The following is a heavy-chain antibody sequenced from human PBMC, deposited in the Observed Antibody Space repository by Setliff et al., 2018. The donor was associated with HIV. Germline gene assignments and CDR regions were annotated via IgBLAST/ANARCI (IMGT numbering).Heavy chain of an antibody. CDR3: AGESSIAVAEYFQH. V-gene: IGHV3-30*02. CDR1: VFTFNNYG. CDR2: IRYDGGQK. Sequence: GGSLRLSCAASVFTFNNYGMNWVRQAPGKGLEWVAFIRYDGGQKYYVDSVKGRFTISRDNSKNTLYLQMNSLRVEDTAVYYCAGESSIAVAEYFQHWGQGT. D-gene: IGHD6-19*01. J-gene: IGHJ1*01.